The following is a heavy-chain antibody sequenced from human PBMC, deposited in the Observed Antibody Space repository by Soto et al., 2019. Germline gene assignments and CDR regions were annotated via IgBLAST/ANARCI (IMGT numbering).Heavy chain of an antibody. D-gene: IGHD2-15*01. CDR3: ARHQGGGGYYYYGMDV. CDR1: GYYFTSYW. J-gene: IGHJ6*02. V-gene: IGHV5-10-1*01. CDR2: IDPTDSYT. Sequence: PGESLKISCKGSGYYFTSYWISWVRQMPGKGLEWMGRIDPTDSYTNYSPSFQGHVTISVDTSITTAYLQWSSLRASDTAMYYCARHQGGGGYYYYGMDVWGQGTTVTVSS.